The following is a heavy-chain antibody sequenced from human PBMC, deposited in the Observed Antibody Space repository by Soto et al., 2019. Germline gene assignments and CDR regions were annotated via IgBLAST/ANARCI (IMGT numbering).Heavy chain of an antibody. CDR3: ASHLTGDLSIVAFDI. J-gene: IGHJ3*02. Sequence: GESLKISCKGSGYSFTSYWIGWVRQMPGKGLEWMGIIYPGDSDTRYSPSFQGQVTISADKSISTAYLQWSSLKASDTAMYYCASHLTGDLSIVAFDIWGQGTMVTVS. CDR1: GYSFTSYW. V-gene: IGHV5-51*01. D-gene: IGHD7-27*01. CDR2: IYPGDSDT.